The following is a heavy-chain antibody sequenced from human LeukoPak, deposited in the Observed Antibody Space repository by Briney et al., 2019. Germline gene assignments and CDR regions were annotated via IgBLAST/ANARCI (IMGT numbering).Heavy chain of an antibody. CDR1: GFTFSSHG. CDR3: AKDDAWVRYQD. Sequence: GGSLRLSCAASGFTFSSHGMNGVRQAPGKGLEWVAGISGSGVKTYYADSVKGRFTISRDNSKNTLDLQMNSLRAEDTAVYYCAKDDAWVRYQDWGQGTLVTVSS. V-gene: IGHV3-23*01. J-gene: IGHJ4*02. CDR2: ISGSGVKT. D-gene: IGHD5-12*01.